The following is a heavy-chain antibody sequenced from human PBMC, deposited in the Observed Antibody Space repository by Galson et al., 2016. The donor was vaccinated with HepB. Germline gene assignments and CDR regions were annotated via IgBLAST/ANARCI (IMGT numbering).Heavy chain of an antibody. J-gene: IGHJ4*02. CDR2: INPGNGDA. Sequence: SVKVSCKAPGYTFTNYAMHWVRQAPGQRLEWMGWINPGNGDAKYSQTFQGRVTFARDTSANTAYMELSSLRSEDTAVYYCAREGNYYTLDYWGQGTLVTVSS. CDR3: AREGNYYTLDY. D-gene: IGHD1-26*01. V-gene: IGHV1-3*01. CDR1: GYTFTNYA.